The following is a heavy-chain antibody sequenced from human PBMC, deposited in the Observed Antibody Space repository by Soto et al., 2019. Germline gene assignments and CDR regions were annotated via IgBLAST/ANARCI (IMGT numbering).Heavy chain of an antibody. Sequence: QVQLVESGGGVVQPGRSLRLSCAASGFTFSSYGMHWVRQAPGKGLEWVAVISYDGSNKYYADSVKSRFTSSRDNSKNTLYLQMNSLRAEDTAVYYCAKEQRFTFGGVHFDYWGQGTLVTVSS. V-gene: IGHV3-30*18. D-gene: IGHD3-16*01. J-gene: IGHJ4*02. CDR2: ISYDGSNK. CDR3: AKEQRFTFGGVHFDY. CDR1: GFTFSSYG.